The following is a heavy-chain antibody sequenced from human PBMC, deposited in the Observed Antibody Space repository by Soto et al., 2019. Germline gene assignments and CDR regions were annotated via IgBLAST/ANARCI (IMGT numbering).Heavy chain of an antibody. Sequence: GGSLRLSCAASGFTFSGYGMHWVRQAPGKGLEWVAVISYDGSYKNYADSVKGRFTISRDNSKNTLYLQMNSLSAEDTAVYYCANFGVITPPDYWGQGTLVTVSS. V-gene: IGHV3-30*18. D-gene: IGHD3-3*01. CDR1: GFTFSGYG. CDR2: ISYDGSYK. CDR3: ANFGVITPPDY. J-gene: IGHJ4*02.